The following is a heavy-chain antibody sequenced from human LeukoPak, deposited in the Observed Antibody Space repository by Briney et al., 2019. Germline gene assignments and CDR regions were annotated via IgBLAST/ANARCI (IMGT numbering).Heavy chain of an antibody. Sequence: GGSLRLSCAASGFTFSSCAMNWVRQAPGMGLQWVSTISASGGTTSYADSVKGRFTISRDNSKNTLYLLMNSLRAEDTAVYYCAKKGYYDGSGYYMYYFDHWGQGTLVTVSS. D-gene: IGHD3-22*01. CDR2: ISASGGTT. CDR1: GFTFSSCA. V-gene: IGHV3-23*01. CDR3: AKKGYYDGSGYYMYYFDH. J-gene: IGHJ4*02.